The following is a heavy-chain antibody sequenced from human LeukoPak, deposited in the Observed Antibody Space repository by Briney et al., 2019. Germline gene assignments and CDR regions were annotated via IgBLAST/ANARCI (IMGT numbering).Heavy chain of an antibody. J-gene: IGHJ6*03. CDR1: GFTFSYYG. CDR2: IRADGNNE. Sequence: PTGGSLRLSCAASGFTFSYYGMHWVRQAPGKGLEWVTFIRADGNNEYYADSVKGRFAISRDNSKNTVYLQMNSLRAEDTAVYYCAKDAKAGNSGGWGYMDVWGKGTTVTVSS. D-gene: IGHD1-7*01. CDR3: AKDAKAGNSGGWGYMDV. V-gene: IGHV3-30*02.